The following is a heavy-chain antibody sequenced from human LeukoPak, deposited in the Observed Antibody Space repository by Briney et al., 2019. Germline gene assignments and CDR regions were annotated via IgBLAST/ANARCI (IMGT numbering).Heavy chain of an antibody. Sequence: GGSLRLSCAASGYLFTTYAMGWVRQAPGKGLEWVATVDHSGRNTHYVDAVTGRFTISRDDSKSTLFLHMNRLRADDTAVYYCARDVGEVMYDYWGQGTLVTVSS. CDR3: ARDVGEVMYDY. CDR1: GYLFTTYA. D-gene: IGHD3-16*01. V-gene: IGHV3-23*01. CDR2: VDHSGRNT. J-gene: IGHJ4*02.